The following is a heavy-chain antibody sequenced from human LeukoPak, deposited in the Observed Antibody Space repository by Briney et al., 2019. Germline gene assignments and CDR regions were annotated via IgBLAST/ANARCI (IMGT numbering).Heavy chain of an antibody. CDR3: ARGLREYSSGAEYFQH. CDR2: IYSGGST. D-gene: IGHD6-19*01. J-gene: IGHJ1*01. V-gene: IGHV3-53*01. Sequence: GGSLRLSCAASGFTVSSNYMSWVRQAPGKGLEWVSVIYSGGSTYYADSVEGRFTISRDNSKNTLYPQMNSLRAEDTAVYYCARGLREYSSGAEYFQHWGQGTLVTVSS. CDR1: GFTVSSNY.